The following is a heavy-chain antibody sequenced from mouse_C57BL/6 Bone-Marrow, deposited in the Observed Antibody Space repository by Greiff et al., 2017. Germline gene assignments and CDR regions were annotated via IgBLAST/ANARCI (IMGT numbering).Heavy chain of an antibody. D-gene: IGHD2-4*01. CDR2: IHPNSGST. Sequence: QVQLQQPGAELVKPGASVKLSCKASGYTFTSYWMHWVKQRPGPGLEWIGMIHPNSGSTNSNEKFKSKTTLTVDKSSSTAYMHLSSLTSEDSAVYYCARGDYDVAYWGQGTLVTVSA. J-gene: IGHJ3*01. CDR1: GYTFTSYW. V-gene: IGHV1-64*01. CDR3: ARGDYDVAY.